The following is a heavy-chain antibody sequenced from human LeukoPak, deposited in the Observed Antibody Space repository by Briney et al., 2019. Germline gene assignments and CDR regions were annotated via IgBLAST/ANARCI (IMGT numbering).Heavy chain of an antibody. Sequence: GGSLRLSCAASGFTFDDYAMHWVRQAPGKGLEWVSVIYSGGSTYYADSVKGRFTISRDNSKNTLYLQMNSLRAEDTAVYYCAGGSTGAFDIWGQGTMVTVSS. CDR2: IYSGGST. CDR3: AGGSTGAFDI. CDR1: GFTFDDYA. D-gene: IGHD1-14*01. V-gene: IGHV3-53*01. J-gene: IGHJ3*02.